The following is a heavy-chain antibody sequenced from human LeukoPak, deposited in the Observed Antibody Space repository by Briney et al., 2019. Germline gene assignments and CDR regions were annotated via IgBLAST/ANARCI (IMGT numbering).Heavy chain of an antibody. J-gene: IGHJ6*02. Sequence: PSETLSLTCAVSGGSISSSNWWSWVRQPPGKGLEWIGEIYHSGSTNYNPPLKSRVTISVDTSKNQFFLKLSSVTAADTAVYYCARTNDGDYYYGMDVWGQGTTVTVSS. D-gene: IGHD1-1*01. CDR1: GGSISSSNW. CDR3: ARTNDGDYYYGMDV. CDR2: IYHSGST. V-gene: IGHV4-4*02.